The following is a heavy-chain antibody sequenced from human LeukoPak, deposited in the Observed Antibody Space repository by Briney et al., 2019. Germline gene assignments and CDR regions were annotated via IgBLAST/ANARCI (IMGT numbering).Heavy chain of an antibody. V-gene: IGHV1-8*01. J-gene: IGHJ4*02. CDR3: ARDPRYCSSTSCPLSFDY. Sequence: ASVKVSCKASGYTFTSYDINWVRQATGQGLAWMGWMNPNSGNTGCAQKFQGRVTMTRNTSISTAYMELRSLRSDDTAVYYCARDPRYCSSTSCPLSFDYWGQGTLVTVSS. D-gene: IGHD2-2*01. CDR2: MNPNSGNT. CDR1: GYTFTSYD.